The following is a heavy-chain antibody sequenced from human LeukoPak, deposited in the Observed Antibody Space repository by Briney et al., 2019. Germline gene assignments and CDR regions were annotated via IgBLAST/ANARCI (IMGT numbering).Heavy chain of an antibody. CDR2: INWNGGST. CDR3: ARVRYCSGGSCYSFDY. CDR1: GFTFDDYG. J-gene: IGHJ4*02. V-gene: IGHV3-20*04. Sequence: GGSLRLSCAASGFTFDDYGMSWVGQAPGKGLEWVSGINWNGGSTGYADSVKGRFTISRDNAKNSLYLQMNSLRAEDTALYYCARVRYCSGGSCYSFDYWGQGTLVTVSS. D-gene: IGHD2-15*01.